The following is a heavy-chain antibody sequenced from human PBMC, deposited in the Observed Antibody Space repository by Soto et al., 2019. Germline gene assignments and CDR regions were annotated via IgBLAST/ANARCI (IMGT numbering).Heavy chain of an antibody. Sequence: EVQLVESGGVVVQPGGSLRLSCAASGFTFDDYTMHWVRQAPGKGLEWVSLISWDGGSTYYADSVKGRFTISRDNSKKSRYLQMNSLRTEDTALYYCAKDMGPHRRSGWNNWFDPWGQGTLVTVSS. V-gene: IGHV3-43*01. CDR2: ISWDGGST. D-gene: IGHD6-19*01. J-gene: IGHJ5*02. CDR1: GFTFDDYT. CDR3: AKDMGPHRRSGWNNWFDP.